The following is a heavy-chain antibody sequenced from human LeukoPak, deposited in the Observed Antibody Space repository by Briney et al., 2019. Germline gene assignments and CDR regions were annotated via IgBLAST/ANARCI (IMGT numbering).Heavy chain of an antibody. CDR1: GDTFIRYG. CDR3: ARCRGPTGRGYDAFDI. D-gene: IGHD3-10*01. J-gene: IGHJ3*02. CDR2: INPNSGGT. V-gene: IGHV1-2*02. Sequence: ASVTVSCKASGDTFIRYGIRWVRQAPRQGLEWMGGINPNSGGTKYAQKFQRRVTMTRDTSISTAYMELSRLRSDDTAVYYCARCRGPTGRGYDAFDIWGQGTMVTVSS.